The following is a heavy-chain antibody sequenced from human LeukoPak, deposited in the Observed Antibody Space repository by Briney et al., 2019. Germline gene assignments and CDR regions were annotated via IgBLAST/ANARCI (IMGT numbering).Heavy chain of an antibody. D-gene: IGHD5-12*01. Sequence: SQTLSLTCAISGDSASSNSAVWNWIRQSPSRGLEWLGRTYYRSEWRNDYAVSVKGRITINPDTSKNQFSLQLSSVTPEDTAVYYCARDSGSGDDFLDSWGQGTLVTVSS. CDR1: GDSASSNSAV. CDR3: ARDSGSGDDFLDS. V-gene: IGHV6-1*01. CDR2: TYYRSEWRN. J-gene: IGHJ4*02.